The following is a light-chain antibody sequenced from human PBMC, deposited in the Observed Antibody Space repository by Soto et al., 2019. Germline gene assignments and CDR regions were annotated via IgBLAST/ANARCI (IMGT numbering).Light chain of an antibody. CDR3: QQYNSYSLT. CDR2: KAS. J-gene: IGKJ4*01. Sequence: DIQMTQSPSTLTASVGDRVTITCRASQSISSWLAWYQQKPGKAPKLLIYKASSLESGVPSRFSGSGSGTEFTLTISSLQPDDFATYYCQQYNSYSLTFGGGTKVEIK. CDR1: QSISSW. V-gene: IGKV1-5*03.